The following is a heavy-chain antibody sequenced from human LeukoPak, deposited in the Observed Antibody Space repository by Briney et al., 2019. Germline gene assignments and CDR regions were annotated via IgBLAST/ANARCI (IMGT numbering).Heavy chain of an antibody. CDR2: IYRGGST. V-gene: IGHV3-53*01. J-gene: IGHJ4*02. Sequence: GGSLRLSCAASGFTVSSNYMSWVRQAPGKGLEWVSVIYRGGSTYYADSVKGRFTISRDNSKNTLYLQMNSLRAEDTAVYYCATEGRYCGGDCFGYWGQGTLVTVSS. CDR1: GFTVSSNY. D-gene: IGHD2-21*01. CDR3: ATEGRYCGGDCFGY.